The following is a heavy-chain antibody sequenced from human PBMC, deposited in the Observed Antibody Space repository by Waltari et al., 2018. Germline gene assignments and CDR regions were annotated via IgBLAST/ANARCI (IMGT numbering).Heavy chain of an antibody. J-gene: IGHJ2*01. Sequence: QVQLQQSGPGLVKPSQTLSLTCAISGDSVSSNSAAWNWIRQSPSRGLEWLGRTYDRSKGYKDYAVSVKSRITINPDTAKNQFSLQLNSVTPEDTAVYYCARGVYYDSSGYYYAYFDLWGRGTLVTVSS. D-gene: IGHD3-22*01. CDR1: GDSVSSNSAA. V-gene: IGHV6-1*01. CDR3: ARGVYYDSSGYYYAYFDL. CDR2: TYDRSKGYK.